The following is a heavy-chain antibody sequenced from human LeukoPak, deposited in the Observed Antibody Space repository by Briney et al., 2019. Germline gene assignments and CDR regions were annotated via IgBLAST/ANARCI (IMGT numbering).Heavy chain of an antibody. CDR2: INHSGST. J-gene: IGHJ4*02. CDR3: ARILGDFWSGYYLAFDY. V-gene: IGHV4-34*01. D-gene: IGHD3-3*01. CDR1: GGSFSGFY. Sequence: PSETLSLTCSVYGGSFSGFYWNWIRQPPGKGLEWIGEINHSGSTHYSPSLKSRVTISVDTSQNQFSLKLSSVTAADTAVYYCARILGDFWSGYYLAFDYWGQGTLVTVSS.